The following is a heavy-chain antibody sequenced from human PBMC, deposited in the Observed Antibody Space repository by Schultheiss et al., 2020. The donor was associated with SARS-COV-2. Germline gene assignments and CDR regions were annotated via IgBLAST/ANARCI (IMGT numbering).Heavy chain of an antibody. D-gene: IGHD3-22*01. CDR2: IYTSGST. CDR3: ARGRGYYDSSGYYFDY. J-gene: IGHJ4*02. CDR1: GGSISSGGYY. V-gene: IGHV4-61*02. Sequence: SETLSLTCTVSGGSISSGGYYWSWIRQHPGKGLEWIGRIYTSGSTNYNPSLKSRVTMSVDTSKNQFSLKLSSVTAADTAVYYCARGRGYYDSSGYYFDYWGQGTLVTVSS.